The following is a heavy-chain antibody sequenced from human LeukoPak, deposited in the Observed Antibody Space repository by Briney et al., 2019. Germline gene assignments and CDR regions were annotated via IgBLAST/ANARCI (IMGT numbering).Heavy chain of an antibody. V-gene: IGHV1-2*02. Sequence: ASVKVSCEASGYTFTDYYMHWVRQAPGQGLEWMGWINPNRDGTNHAQKFQGRVTMTRDMSISTVYMDLSRLRSDDTAVYYCASGGDSTFYYMDVWGKGTTVTVSS. J-gene: IGHJ6*03. CDR2: INPNRDGT. CDR1: GYTFTDYY. D-gene: IGHD2-2*01. CDR3: ASGGDSTFYYMDV.